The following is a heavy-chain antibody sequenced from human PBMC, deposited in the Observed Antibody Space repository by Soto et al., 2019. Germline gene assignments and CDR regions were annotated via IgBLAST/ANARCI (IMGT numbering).Heavy chain of an antibody. CDR1: GFTFKHYD. Sequence: EVQLLESGGGLVQPGGSLRLSCVASGFTFKHYDMRWVRQAPGKGLECVSGISGSGGVTYYADSVKGRFTIYRDNSKNTLYLQMNSLRANDTAVYYCAKDREFRSYYESAGHYNNWGQGTLVTVSS. CDR3: AKDREFRSYYESAGHYNN. J-gene: IGHJ4*02. CDR2: ISGSGGVT. V-gene: IGHV3-23*01. D-gene: IGHD3-10*01.